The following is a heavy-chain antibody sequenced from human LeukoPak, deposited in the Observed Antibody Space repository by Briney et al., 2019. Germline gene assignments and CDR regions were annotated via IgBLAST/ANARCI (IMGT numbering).Heavy chain of an antibody. Sequence: PGGSLRLSCAVSGFTFSSYWMSWVRQAPGKGLEWVGNIKEDGSEKYYVDSVKGRFTISRDNAKNSLYLQMNSLRAEDTAVYYCARTVVANYYYYYYMDVWGKGTTVTVSS. D-gene: IGHD2-21*01. CDR2: IKEDGSEK. CDR3: ARTVVANYYYYYYMDV. J-gene: IGHJ6*03. CDR1: GFTFSSYW. V-gene: IGHV3-7*01.